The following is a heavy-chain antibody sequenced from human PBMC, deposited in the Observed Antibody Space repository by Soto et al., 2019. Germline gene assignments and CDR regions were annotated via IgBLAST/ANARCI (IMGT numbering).Heavy chain of an antibody. J-gene: IGHJ6*02. Sequence: GESRKISCKGSGYSFTSYWIGWGRQMPGKGLEWMGIIYPGDSDTRYSPSFQGQVTISADKSISTAYLQWSSLKASDTAMYYCARQTNILTGYATYGMDVCGPGTMVSVS. CDR3: ARQTNILTGYATYGMDV. D-gene: IGHD3-9*01. V-gene: IGHV5-51*01. CDR2: IYPGDSDT. CDR1: GYSFTSYW.